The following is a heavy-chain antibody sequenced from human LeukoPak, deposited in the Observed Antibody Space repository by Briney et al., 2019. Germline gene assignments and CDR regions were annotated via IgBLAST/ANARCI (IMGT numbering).Heavy chain of an antibody. Sequence: GKSLKISCKGSGYSFTSYWIGWVRQMPGKGLEWMGIIYPGDSDTRYSPSFQGQVTISADKSISTAYLQWSSLKASDTAMYYCARRVFEYSSSSGSLNWFDPWGQGTLVTVSS. CDR2: IYPGDSDT. J-gene: IGHJ5*02. CDR1: GYSFTSYW. D-gene: IGHD6-6*01. V-gene: IGHV5-51*01. CDR3: ARRVFEYSSSSGSLNWFDP.